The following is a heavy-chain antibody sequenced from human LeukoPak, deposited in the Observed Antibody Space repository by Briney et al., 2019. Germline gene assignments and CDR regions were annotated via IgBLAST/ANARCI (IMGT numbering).Heavy chain of an antibody. Sequence: SETLSLTCTVSGGSISSGGYYWSWIRQHPGKGLEWVGYIYYSGSTYYNPSLKSRVTISVDTSKNQFSLKLSSVTAADTAVYFCASSRYCSGGSCSLPGYWGQGTLVTVSS. V-gene: IGHV4-31*03. J-gene: IGHJ4*02. CDR2: IYYSGST. CDR3: ASSRYCSGGSCSLPGY. CDR1: GGSISSGGYY. D-gene: IGHD2-15*01.